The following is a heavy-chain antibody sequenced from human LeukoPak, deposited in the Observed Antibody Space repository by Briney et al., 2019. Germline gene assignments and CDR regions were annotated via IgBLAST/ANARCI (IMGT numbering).Heavy chain of an antibody. CDR2: SGGHSTFT. V-gene: IGHV1-2*02. Sequence: SVEPSSKPSGLTFTHHYIHRVLEAPGQGVGWRGGSGGHSTFTSYPQEFQGRVTMTRDASMSTAYMELTRLTSDDTAVYYCVREGEGPLSKDFDYWGQGTLVTVSS. D-gene: IGHD2/OR15-2a*01. J-gene: IGHJ4*02. CDR3: VREGEGPLSKDFDY. CDR1: GLTFTHHY.